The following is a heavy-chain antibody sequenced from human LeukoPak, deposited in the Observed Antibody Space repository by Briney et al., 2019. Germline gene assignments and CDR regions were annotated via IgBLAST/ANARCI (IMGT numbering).Heavy chain of an antibody. CDR1: GFTFYDYA. CDR3: AKDISQRCSGGSCYSDVVFQH. Sequence: AGGSLRRSCAASGFTFYDYAMHWVRQAPGKGLEWVSLISWGGGNTYYADSVKGRFTISRDNSKNSLSLKMNSLRAEDTALYYCAKDISQRCSGGSCYSDVVFQHWGQGTLVTVSS. CDR2: ISWGGGNT. D-gene: IGHD2-15*01. V-gene: IGHV3-43D*04. J-gene: IGHJ1*01.